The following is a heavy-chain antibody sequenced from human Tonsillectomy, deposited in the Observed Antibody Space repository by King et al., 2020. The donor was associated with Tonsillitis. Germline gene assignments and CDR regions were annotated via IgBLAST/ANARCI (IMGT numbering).Heavy chain of an antibody. V-gene: IGHV4-30-4*01. D-gene: IGHD2-15*01. CDR3: AREVVAATGFDP. CDR2: IYYSGST. Sequence: QLQESGPGLVKPSQTLSLTCTVSGGSISSGDYYWSWIRQPPGKGLEWIGYIYYSGSTYYNPSLKSRVTISVDTSKNQFSLKLSAVTAADTAVYYCAREVVAATGFDPWGQGTLVTVSS. J-gene: IGHJ5*02. CDR1: GGSISSGDYY.